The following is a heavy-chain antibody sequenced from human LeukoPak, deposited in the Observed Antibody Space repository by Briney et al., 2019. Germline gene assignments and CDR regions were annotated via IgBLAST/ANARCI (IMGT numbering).Heavy chain of an antibody. D-gene: IGHD2-2*01. CDR1: GGTFSSYA. J-gene: IGHJ6*02. V-gene: IGHV1-69*04. Sequence: SVKVSCKASGGTFSSYAIGWVRQAPGQGLEWMGRIIPIFGITNYAQKFQGRVTITADKSTSTAYMELSSLRSEDTAVYYCARSLGGYCSSTSCYYYYGMDVWGQGTTVTVSS. CDR2: IIPIFGIT. CDR3: ARSLGGYCSSTSCYYYYGMDV.